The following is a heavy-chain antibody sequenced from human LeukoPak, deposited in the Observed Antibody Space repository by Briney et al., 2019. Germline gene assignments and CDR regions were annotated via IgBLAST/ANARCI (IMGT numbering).Heavy chain of an antibody. Sequence: GESLKISCKGSGYSFTSLWIGWGPQMPGKGLGGMGIIYPGDSDTRYSPSFQGQVTISADKSSSTAYLQWSSLKASDTAMYYCASGHDYSNYWGQGTLVTVSS. J-gene: IGHJ4*02. CDR2: IYPGDSDT. D-gene: IGHD4-11*01. CDR3: ASGHDYSNY. V-gene: IGHV5-51*01. CDR1: GYSFTSLW.